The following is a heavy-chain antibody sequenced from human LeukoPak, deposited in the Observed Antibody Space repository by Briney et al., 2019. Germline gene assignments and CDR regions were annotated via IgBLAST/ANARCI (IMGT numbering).Heavy chain of an antibody. Sequence: SDTLSLPCTVSGDSISGYYWSWLRQPAGKGLEWIGRIYASGNESTIYNPSLKSRVTMTEDKSKDQFSMKQHYITAHDTALYYCARRAGGKPFESIDYWAQGTLVTVSS. D-gene: IGHD3-16*01. J-gene: IGHJ4*02. CDR1: GDSISGYY. CDR3: ARRAGGKPFESIDY. V-gene: IGHV4-4*07. CDR2: IYASGNEST.